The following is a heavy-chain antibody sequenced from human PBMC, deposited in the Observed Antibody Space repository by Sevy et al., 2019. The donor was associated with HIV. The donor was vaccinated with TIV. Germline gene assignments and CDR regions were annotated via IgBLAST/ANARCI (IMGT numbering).Heavy chain of an antibody. CDR1: GDSVSSNRAA. CDR2: TYYRSKWYT. Sequence: SQTPSLTCVISGDSVSSNRAAWNWIRQSPSRGLEWLGRTYYRSKWYTDYAVSVKSRITINPDTSKNQVSLQLNSVTPEDTAVYYCTRGAHSLDYWGQGTLVTVFS. V-gene: IGHV6-1*01. J-gene: IGHJ4*02. CDR3: TRGAHSLDY. D-gene: IGHD2-15*01.